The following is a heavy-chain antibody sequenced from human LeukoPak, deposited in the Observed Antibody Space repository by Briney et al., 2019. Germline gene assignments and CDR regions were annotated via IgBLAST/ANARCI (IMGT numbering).Heavy chain of an antibody. CDR2: ISSNGGST. Sequence: GGSLRLSCAASGFTFSGYAMSWVRQAPGKGLEYVSAISSNGGSTYYANSVKGRFTISRDNSKNTLYLQMGSLRAEDMAVYYCASGGFWSGYTYYYYGMDVWGQGTTVTVSS. CDR1: GFTFSGYA. D-gene: IGHD3-3*01. CDR3: ASGGFWSGYTYYYYGMDV. J-gene: IGHJ6*02. V-gene: IGHV3-64*01.